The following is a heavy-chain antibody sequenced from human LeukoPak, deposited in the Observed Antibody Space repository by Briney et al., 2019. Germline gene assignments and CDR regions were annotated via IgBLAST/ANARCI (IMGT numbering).Heavy chain of an antibody. V-gene: IGHV4-34*01. D-gene: IGHD3-3*01. CDR1: GGSISSYY. Sequence: KPSETLSLTCTVSGGSISSYYWSWIRQPPGKGLEWIGEINHSGSTNYNPSLKSRVTISVDTSKNQFSLKLSSVTAADTAVYYCARATIFGYFDYWGQGTLVTVSS. CDR3: ARATIFGYFDY. CDR2: INHSGST. J-gene: IGHJ4*02.